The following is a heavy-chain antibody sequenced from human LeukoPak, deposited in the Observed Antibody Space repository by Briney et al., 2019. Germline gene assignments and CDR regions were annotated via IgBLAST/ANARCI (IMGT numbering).Heavy chain of an antibody. CDR3: ARDRPFTYYDSTGVLDY. J-gene: IGHJ4*02. V-gene: IGHV3-43*02. D-gene: IGHD3-22*01. CDR1: GFRFDDYP. Sequence: GGSLRLSCAASGFRFDDYPMHWVRQAPGRGLEWVSLISGDGGGTYYNDSVKGRFTTSRENSKNSLFLQMNNLRTKDTALYFCARDRPFTYYDSTGVLDYWGQGTLVTVSS. CDR2: ISGDGGGT.